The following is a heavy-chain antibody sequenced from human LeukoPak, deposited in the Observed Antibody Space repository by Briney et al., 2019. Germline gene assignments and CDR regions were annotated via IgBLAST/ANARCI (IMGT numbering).Heavy chain of an antibody. CDR3: AKGIVVVVAATYFDY. D-gene: IGHD2-15*01. J-gene: IGHJ4*02. Sequence: ASVKVSCKASGGTFSSYAISWVRQAPGQGLEWMGRIIPILGIANYAQKFQGRVTITADKSTSTAYMELSSLRSEDTAVYYCAKGIVVVVAATYFDYWGQGTLVTVSS. CDR2: IIPILGIA. V-gene: IGHV1-69*04. CDR1: GGTFSSYA.